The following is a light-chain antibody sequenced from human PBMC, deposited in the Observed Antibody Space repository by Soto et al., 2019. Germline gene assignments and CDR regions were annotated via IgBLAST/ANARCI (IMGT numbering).Light chain of an antibody. J-gene: IGLJ1*01. CDR2: EVS. CDR3: SSYAGSNTPYV. V-gene: IGLV2-8*01. CDR1: SSDVGGYYY. Sequence: QSALTQPPSASGSPGQSVTISCTGTSSDVGGYYYVSWYQQHPGKAPKLMIYEVSKRPSGVPDRFSGSKSGNTASLPVSGLQADDEADYYCSSYAGSNTPYVFGTGTKVTVL.